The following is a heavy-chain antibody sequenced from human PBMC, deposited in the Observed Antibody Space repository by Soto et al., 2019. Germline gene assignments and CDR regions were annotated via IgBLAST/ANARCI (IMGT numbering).Heavy chain of an antibody. V-gene: IGHV1-18*01. CDR2: ISAYNGNT. CDR3: ARGGTQIDY. J-gene: IGHJ4*02. CDR1: GYTFTNFG. D-gene: IGHD1-26*01. Sequence: QVQLVQSGAEVKKPGASVKVSCKASGYTFTNFGISWVRQAPGQGLEWMGWISAYNGNTNYAEKFQGRVTMTTDTYTSTDYMEVRSLRFDEKVLYYCARGGTQIDYWGRGTVVTVSS.